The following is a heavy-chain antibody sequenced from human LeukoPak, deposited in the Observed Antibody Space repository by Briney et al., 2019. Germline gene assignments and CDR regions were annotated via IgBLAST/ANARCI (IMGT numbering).Heavy chain of an antibody. Sequence: GGPLRLSCGTSGFTFSSYAMHWVRQAPGKGLEGGALISYDGINQYYADSVKGRFIISRDSSKNTVSLQLNSLRLEDTAVSYCTLPTFGAAYYFDSWGKGTLVPVSS. CDR2: ISYDGINQ. J-gene: IGHJ4*02. D-gene: IGHD4/OR15-4a*01. CDR3: TLPTFGAAYYFDS. CDR1: GFTFSSYA. V-gene: IGHV3-30*04.